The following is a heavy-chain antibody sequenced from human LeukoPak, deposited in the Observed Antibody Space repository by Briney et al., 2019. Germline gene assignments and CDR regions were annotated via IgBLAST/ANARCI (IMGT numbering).Heavy chain of an antibody. V-gene: IGHV4-39*07. Sequence: SETLSLTCTVSGGSISSGSYYWGWIRQPPGKGLEWIGSIYYSGSTYYNPSLKSRVTISVDTSKNQFSLKLSSVTAADTAVYYCARSSLLWFGEILNWFDPWGQGTLVTVSS. CDR2: IYYSGST. J-gene: IGHJ5*02. D-gene: IGHD3-10*01. CDR1: GGSISSGSYY. CDR3: ARSSLLWFGEILNWFDP.